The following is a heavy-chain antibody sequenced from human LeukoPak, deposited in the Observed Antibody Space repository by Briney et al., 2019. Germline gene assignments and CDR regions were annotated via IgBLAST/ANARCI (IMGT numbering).Heavy chain of an antibody. CDR1: GNYW. CDR3: VSFYETY. D-gene: IGHD2-2*01. CDR2: INSDGSWT. J-gene: IGHJ4*02. Sequence: GGSLRLSCAASGNYWMHWVRQAPGKGLVWVSHINSDGSWTSYADSVKGRFTISKDNAKNTVYLQMNNLRAEDTAVYYCVSFYETYWGWGTLVTVSS. V-gene: IGHV3-74*01.